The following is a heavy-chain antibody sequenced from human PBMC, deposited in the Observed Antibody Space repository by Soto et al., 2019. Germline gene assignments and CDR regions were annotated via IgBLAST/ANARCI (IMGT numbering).Heavy chain of an antibody. V-gene: IGHV3-23*01. Sequence: PGGSLRLSCAASGFTFSSYAMSWVRQAPGKGLEWVSAISGSGGSTYYADSVKGRFTISRDNSKNTLYLQMNSLRAEDTAVYYCAKEIRGDYYDSIPAGYSDYWGQGTLVTVSS. CDR2: ISGSGGST. CDR3: AKEIRGDYYDSIPAGYSDY. D-gene: IGHD3-22*01. CDR1: GFTFSSYA. J-gene: IGHJ4*02.